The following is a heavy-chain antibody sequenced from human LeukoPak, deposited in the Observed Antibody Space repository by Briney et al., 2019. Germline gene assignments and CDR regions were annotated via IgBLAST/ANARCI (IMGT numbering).Heavy chain of an antibody. J-gene: IGHJ6*02. Sequence: PGGSLRLSCAASGVTFHDYAMHWVRQAPGKGLEWVSGIFLDGGGTGYADSVKGRFTISRDNAKNSLYLQMNSLGAEDTALYYCVKDLLPGGADVWDQGTTVTVSS. V-gene: IGHV3-9*01. CDR2: IFLDGGGT. D-gene: IGHD3-16*01. CDR3: VKDLLPGGADV. CDR1: GVTFHDYA.